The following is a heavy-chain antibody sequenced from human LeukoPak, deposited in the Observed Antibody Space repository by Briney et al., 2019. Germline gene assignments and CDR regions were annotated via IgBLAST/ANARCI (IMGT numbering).Heavy chain of an antibody. CDR2: VHLSGRT. J-gene: IGHJ4*02. CDR1: GGSISTTNW. V-gene: IGHV4-4*02. Sequence: KPSEILSLTCGVSGGSISTTNWWTWVRQPPGEGLEWIGEVHLSGRTHYNPSLESRVTMSVDMSENHISLRLTSVTAADTAVYYCAREGGPYRPLDYSGQGTLVTVSS. CDR3: AREGGPYRPLDY.